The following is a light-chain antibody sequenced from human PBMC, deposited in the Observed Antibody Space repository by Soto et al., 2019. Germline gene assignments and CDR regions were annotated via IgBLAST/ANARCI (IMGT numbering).Light chain of an antibody. V-gene: IGLV2-14*01. J-gene: IGLJ3*02. CDR1: SSDVGGYNY. Sequence: QSALTQPASVSGSPGQSITISCTGTSSDVGGYNYVSWYQQHPGKAPKLMIYDVSNRPSGVSNRFSGSKSGNTASLTISGPEAEDEADYYCSSYTSSSTLAFGGGTKLTVL. CDR2: DVS. CDR3: SSYTSSSTLA.